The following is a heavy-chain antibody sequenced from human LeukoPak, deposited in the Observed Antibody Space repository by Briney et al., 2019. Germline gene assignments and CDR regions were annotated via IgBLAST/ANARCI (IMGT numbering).Heavy chain of an antibody. CDR1: GFTVSSNY. Sequence: GGSLRLSCAASGFTVSSNYMSWVRQAPGKGLEWVSVIYSGGSTYYADSVKGRFTISRDNSKNTLYLQMNSLKTEDTAVYYCKRVREISSPSDYWGQGTLVTVSS. J-gene: IGHJ4*02. CDR2: IYSGGST. V-gene: IGHV3-53*01. D-gene: IGHD6-6*01. CDR3: KRVREISSPSDY.